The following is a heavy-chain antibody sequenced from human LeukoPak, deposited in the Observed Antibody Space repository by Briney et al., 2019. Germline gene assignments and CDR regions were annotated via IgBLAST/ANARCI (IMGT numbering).Heavy chain of an antibody. V-gene: IGHV3-11*01. Sequence: GGSLRLSCTASGFSFSDFHMSWIRQAPGKGLEWVSHISGSGYAIHHPGSVKGRFTISRDNAKNSLYLQMNSLRVEDSAVYYCARLSGTYSRGGDHWGQGTLVTVSS. CDR3: ARLSGTYSRGGDH. CDR1: GFSFSDFH. D-gene: IGHD1-26*01. J-gene: IGHJ4*02. CDR2: ISGSGYAI.